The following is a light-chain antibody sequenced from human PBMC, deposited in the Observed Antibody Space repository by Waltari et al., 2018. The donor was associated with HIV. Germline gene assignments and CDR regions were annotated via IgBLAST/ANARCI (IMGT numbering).Light chain of an antibody. CDR1: QSFLYISNNQNY. V-gene: IGKV4-1*01. CDR2: WAS. J-gene: IGKJ4*01. CDR3: QQYFVTPFT. Sequence: DIVMTQSPDSLPVSLGERATINCKSSQSFLYISNNQNYLAWYQQKPGQPPKLLIYWASTRESGVPDRFSGSGSGTDFTLTISSLQAEDVAVYYCQQYFVTPFTFGGGTKIQIK.